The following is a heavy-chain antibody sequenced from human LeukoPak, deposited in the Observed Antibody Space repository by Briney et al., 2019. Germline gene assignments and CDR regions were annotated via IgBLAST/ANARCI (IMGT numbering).Heavy chain of an antibody. CDR3: ARVRVAGPLFDY. D-gene: IGHD6-19*01. CDR1: GGSISNYY. CDR2: IYYTGNT. Sequence: SSETLSLTCTVSGGSISNYYWNWIRQPPGKGLEWIGYIYYTGNTNYNPSLKSRVTISVDTSKNQFSLKLSSVTAADTAVYYCARVRVAGPLFDYWGQGTLVTVSS. J-gene: IGHJ4*02. V-gene: IGHV4-59*01.